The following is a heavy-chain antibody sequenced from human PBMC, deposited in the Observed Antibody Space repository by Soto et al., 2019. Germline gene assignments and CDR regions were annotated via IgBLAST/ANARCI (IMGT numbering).Heavy chain of an antibody. V-gene: IGHV3-23*01. CDR3: ARCYGDDCHSKIDY. CDR2: ISINSGST. D-gene: IGHD2-21*02. CDR1: GFTFSRYA. J-gene: IGHJ4*02. Sequence: GGSLRLSCAASGFTFSRYAMTWVRQAPAKGLEWVSDISINSGSTSNADSVKGRFTISRDNSKNTLYLQMNSLRAEDTAVYYCARCYGDDCHSKIDYWGQGTLVTVSS.